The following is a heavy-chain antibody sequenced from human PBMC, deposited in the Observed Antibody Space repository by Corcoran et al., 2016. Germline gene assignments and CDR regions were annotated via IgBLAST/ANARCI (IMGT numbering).Heavy chain of an antibody. D-gene: IGHD3-22*01. J-gene: IGHJ4*02. CDR1: GFTVSSDD. Sequence: EVQLVESGGGLIHPGGSLRLSCAASGFTVSSDDMGWVRQAPGKGRDWVSVMYSGGTTFYADSVKGRFTISRDNSKNTLYLQMTSLRAEDTAIYYCARAPKGGIGYYYDWGQGTLVTVSS. V-gene: IGHV3-53*01. CDR2: MYSGGTT. CDR3: ARAPKGGIGYYYD.